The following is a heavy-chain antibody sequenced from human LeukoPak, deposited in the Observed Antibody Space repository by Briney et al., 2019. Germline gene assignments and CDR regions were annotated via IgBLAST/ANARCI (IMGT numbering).Heavy chain of an antibody. CDR3: ATRKLGNDY. D-gene: IGHD7-27*01. CDR1: GGSISSYY. J-gene: IGHJ4*02. CDR2: IYHSGST. Sequence: SETLSLTCTVSGGSISSYYWSWIRQPPGKGLEWIGYIYHSGSTNYNPSLKSRVTISVDTSKNQFSLKLYSVTAADTAVYYCATRKLGNDYWGQGTLVTVSS. V-gene: IGHV4-59*01.